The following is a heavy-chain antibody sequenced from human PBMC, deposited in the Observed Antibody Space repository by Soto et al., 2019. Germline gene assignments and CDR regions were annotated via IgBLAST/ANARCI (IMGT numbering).Heavy chain of an antibody. Sequence: QVQLQESGPGLVKPSETLSLTCTVSGGSVSSGSYYWSWIRQPPGKGLEWIGYIYYSGSTNYNPSLKSRVTISVDTSKNQFSLKLSSVTAADTAVYYCARDRRGTTVTPKGMDVWGQGTTVTVSS. CDR2: IYYSGST. J-gene: IGHJ6*02. V-gene: IGHV4-61*01. CDR3: ARDRRGTTVTPKGMDV. CDR1: GGSVSSGSYY. D-gene: IGHD4-4*01.